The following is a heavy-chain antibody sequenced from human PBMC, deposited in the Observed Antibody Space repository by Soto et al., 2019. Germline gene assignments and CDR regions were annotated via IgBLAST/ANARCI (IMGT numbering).Heavy chain of an antibody. J-gene: IGHJ4*02. Sequence: PSETLSLTCTVSGGSISSYYWSWIRQPPGKGLEWIGHIHHSGGTSYNPSLKSLVAISVDTSKNQFSLKVDSVTAADTAVYYCARGLLAYCGGDCALFDSWGQGIMVTLSS. CDR2: IHHSGGT. V-gene: IGHV4-59*01. D-gene: IGHD2-21*02. CDR1: GGSISSYY. CDR3: ARGLLAYCGGDCALFDS.